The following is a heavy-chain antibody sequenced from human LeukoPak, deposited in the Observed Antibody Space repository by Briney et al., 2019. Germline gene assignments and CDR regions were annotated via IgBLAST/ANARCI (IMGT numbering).Heavy chain of an antibody. CDR2: ISSTGGST. Sequence: GGSLRLSCSASGFTFSNYAMHWVRQAPGKGLEFVSAISSTGGSTYYADSVKGRFSISRDNSKNTLYLQMTSLRAEDTAVYYCGKNQQWSTISCANRTGFDPWGQGTSVTVSS. J-gene: IGHJ5*02. CDR1: GFTFSNYA. CDR3: GKNQQWSTISCANRTGFDP. V-gene: IGHV3-64D*06. D-gene: IGHD2-2*01.